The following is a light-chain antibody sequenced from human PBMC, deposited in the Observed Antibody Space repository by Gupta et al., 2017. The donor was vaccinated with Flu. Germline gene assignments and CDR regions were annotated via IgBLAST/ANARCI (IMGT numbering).Light chain of an antibody. CDR2: WAS. Sequence: SLGERATINCKSSQSVLYSSNNKNYLAWYQQKPGQPPKLLIYWASTRESGVPDRFSGSGSGTDFTLTISSLQAEDVAVYYCQQDYSTPWTFGQGTKVEFK. CDR1: QSVLYSSNNKNY. J-gene: IGKJ1*01. V-gene: IGKV4-1*01. CDR3: QQDYSTPWT.